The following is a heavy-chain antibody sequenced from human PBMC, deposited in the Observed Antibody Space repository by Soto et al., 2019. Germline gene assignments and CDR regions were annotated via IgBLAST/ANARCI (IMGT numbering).Heavy chain of an antibody. CDR3: ARRTVNIRTFYSGLKTHCFDY. D-gene: IGHD6-19*01. V-gene: IGHV4-39*01. CDR2: IYYSGST. Sequence: SETLSLTCAVSGDSMSSSDYYWGWIRQPPGKGLEWIGSIYYSGSTYYNPSLQSRVAISVDTSKNQFSLELKSVTAADTAIYYCARRTVNIRTFYSGLKTHCFDYWGQGAPVTVS. J-gene: IGHJ4*02. CDR1: GDSMSSSDYY.